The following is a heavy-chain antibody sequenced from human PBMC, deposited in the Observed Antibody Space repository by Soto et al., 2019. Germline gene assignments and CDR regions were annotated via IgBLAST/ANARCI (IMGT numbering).Heavy chain of an antibody. CDR2: IYYSGST. CDR3: ARRSLRQFDILTGYDYYYYGMDV. Sequence: SETLSLTCTVSGGSISSSSYYWGWIRQPPGKGLEWIGSIYYSGSTYYNPSLKSRVTISVDTSKNQFSLKLSSVTAADTAVYYCARRSLRQFDILTGYDYYYYGMDVWGQGTTVTVSS. CDR1: GGSISSSSYY. V-gene: IGHV4-39*01. J-gene: IGHJ6*02. D-gene: IGHD3-9*01.